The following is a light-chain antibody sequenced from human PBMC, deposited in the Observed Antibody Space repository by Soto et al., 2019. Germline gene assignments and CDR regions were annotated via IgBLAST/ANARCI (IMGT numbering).Light chain of an antibody. CDR3: QQYGSSPLT. CDR1: QSVSSN. J-gene: IGKJ5*01. V-gene: IGKV3-20*01. Sequence: VMTQSPDTLSVSPGERSTLSCRASQSVSSNLAWYQQKPGQAPRLLIYGASTRATGIPDRFSGSGSGTDFTLIISRLEPEDFAVYYCQQYGSSPLTFGQGTRLEIK. CDR2: GAS.